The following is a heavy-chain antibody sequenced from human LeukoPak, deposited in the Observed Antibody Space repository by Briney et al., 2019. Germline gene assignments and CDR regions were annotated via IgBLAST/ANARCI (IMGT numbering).Heavy chain of an antibody. CDR3: AGHHPRNTVDF. J-gene: IGHJ4*02. V-gene: IGHV4-59*08. CDR2: ISDIGSI. CDR1: GGSISSYY. Sequence: SETLSLTCTVSGGSISSYYWSWVRQPPGKGLEWIAYISDIGSINYNPSLKSRVTISLDTPKNQFSLKLSSVTAADTAVYYCAGHHPRNTVDFWGQGTLVTVSS. D-gene: IGHD2/OR15-2a*01.